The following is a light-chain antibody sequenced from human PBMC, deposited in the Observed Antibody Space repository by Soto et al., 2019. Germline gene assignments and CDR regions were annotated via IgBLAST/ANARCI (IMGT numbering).Light chain of an antibody. CDR2: GAS. V-gene: IGKV3-20*01. J-gene: IGKJ2*01. CDR1: QSVSSSY. CDR3: QQYGYSSSFT. Sequence: EIVLTQSPGTLSLSPGERAKLSCRASQSVSSSYLAWYQQKPGQAPRLLIYGASSRATGIPDRFSGSGSGTDFTLTITRLEPEDFAVYYCQQYGYSSSFTFGQGTRLEIK.